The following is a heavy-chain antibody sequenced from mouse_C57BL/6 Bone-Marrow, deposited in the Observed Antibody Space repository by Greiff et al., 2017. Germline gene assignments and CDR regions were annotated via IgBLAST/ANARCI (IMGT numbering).Heavy chain of an antibody. CDR3: ATGPYYDYDAIDY. D-gene: IGHD1-1*02. CDR1: GYTFTDYY. CDR2: IFPGSGST. Sequence: VKLMESGPELVKPGASVKISCKASGYTFTDYYINWVKQRPGQGLEWIGWIFPGSGSTYYNEKFKGKATLTVDKSSSTAYMLLSSLTSEDSAVYFWATGPYYDYDAIDYWGQGTTVTVSS. V-gene: IGHV1-75*01. J-gene: IGHJ4*01.